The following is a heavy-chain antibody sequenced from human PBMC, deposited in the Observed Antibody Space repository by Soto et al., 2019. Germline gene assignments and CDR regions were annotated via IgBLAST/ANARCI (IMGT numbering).Heavy chain of an antibody. V-gene: IGHV1-69*04. CDR1: GCTFSTYI. J-gene: IGHJ3*01. Sequence: GASVKVSCKAPGCTFSTYIISWVRQAPGQGLEWMGRIIPIPDITNYAQKFQGRVTVTADRSTSTAYMELTSLKSEDTAVYYCARDRITTRGDAFDLWGQGTMVTVSS. CDR2: IIPIPDIT. D-gene: IGHD3-3*01. CDR3: ARDRITTRGDAFDL.